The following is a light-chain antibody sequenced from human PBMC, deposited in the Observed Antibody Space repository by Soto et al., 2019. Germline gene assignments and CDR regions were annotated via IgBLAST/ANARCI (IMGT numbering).Light chain of an antibody. CDR2: EDR. J-gene: IGLJ2*01. CDR3: QAWDTSTAV. V-gene: IGLV3-1*01. Sequence: SYELTQPHSLSVSPGQTACITCSGDKLGNKYACWYQQKPGQSPVLVFYEDRKRPSGIPERISCSNSGNTANLTNSWTQAMDQADYSCQAWDTSTAVVGGGTMLTVL. CDR1: KLGNKY.